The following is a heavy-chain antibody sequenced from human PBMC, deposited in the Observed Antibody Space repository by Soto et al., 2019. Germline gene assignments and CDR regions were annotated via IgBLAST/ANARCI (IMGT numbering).Heavy chain of an antibody. CDR3: ARDAEPGVGYSYGWDD. J-gene: IGHJ3*01. D-gene: IGHD5-18*01. Sequence: QVQLVQSGAEVKKPGASVKVSCKASGYTFTSYGISWVRQAPGQGLEWMGWISAYNGNTNYAQKLQGRVTMTTDTPTSTAYMGLRSLRSDATAVYYCARDAEPGVGYSYGWDDWGQGTMVTVSS. V-gene: IGHV1-18*01. CDR1: GYTFTSYG. CDR2: ISAYNGNT.